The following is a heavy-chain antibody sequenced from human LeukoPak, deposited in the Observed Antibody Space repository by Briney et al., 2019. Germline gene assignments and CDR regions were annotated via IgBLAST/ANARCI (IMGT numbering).Heavy chain of an antibody. D-gene: IGHD6-13*01. Sequence: GSLRLSCAASGFTFRTYGMHWVRQAPGKGLEWVAFIRNDGTVKYYADSVKGHFTISRDNSKNTLYLQMNSLRAEDTAVYYCAKTASSSWGYFDYWGQGTLVTVSS. J-gene: IGHJ4*02. V-gene: IGHV3-30*02. CDR1: GFTFRTYG. CDR2: IRNDGTVK. CDR3: AKTASSSWGYFDY.